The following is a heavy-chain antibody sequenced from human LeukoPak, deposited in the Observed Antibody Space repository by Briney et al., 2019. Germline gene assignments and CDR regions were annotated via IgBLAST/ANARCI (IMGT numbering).Heavy chain of an antibody. V-gene: IGHV3-7*01. CDR3: ARDSVAVAEIDY. CDR2: INQDGSEK. D-gene: IGHD6-19*01. J-gene: IGHJ4*01. Sequence: PGGSLRLSCAASGFTLITYWMTWVRQAPGKGLEWVANINQDGSEKYYVGSVKGRFTISRDNARNSLYLQMNSLRAEDTAIYYCARDSVAVAEIDYWGQGTLVTVSS. CDR1: GFTLITYW.